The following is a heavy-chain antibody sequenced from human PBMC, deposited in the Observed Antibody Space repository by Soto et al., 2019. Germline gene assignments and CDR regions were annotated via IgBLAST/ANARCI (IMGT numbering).Heavy chain of an antibody. V-gene: IGHV1-18*01. CDR1: GYTFTSYG. Sequence: VKVSCKASGYTFTSYGISWVRQAPGQGLEWMGWISAYNGNTNYAQKLQGRVTMTTDTSTSTAYMELRSLRSDDTAVYYCARVKAYDDDSSGYPRNPFDYWGQGSLVTTSS. D-gene: IGHD3-22*01. CDR3: ARVKAYDDDSSGYPRNPFDY. J-gene: IGHJ4*02. CDR2: ISAYNGNT.